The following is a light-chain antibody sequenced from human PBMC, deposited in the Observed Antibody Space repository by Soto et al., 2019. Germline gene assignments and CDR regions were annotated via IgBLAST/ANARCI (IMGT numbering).Light chain of an antibody. CDR1: QSITMY. V-gene: IGKV1-5*01. CDR2: DTS. J-gene: IGKJ1*01. Sequence: LSAYVSDRVTITCRASQSITMYLNWYRQKSGKAPELLIYDTSTLESGVPSRFSGSGSGTEFTLTISSLQPDDFATYYCQQYNSYSPLTFGQGTKVDI. CDR3: QQYNSYSPLT.